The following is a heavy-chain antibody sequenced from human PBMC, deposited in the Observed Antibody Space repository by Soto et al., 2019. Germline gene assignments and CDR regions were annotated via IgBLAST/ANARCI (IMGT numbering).Heavy chain of an antibody. Sequence: GGSLRLSCAASGFTFSSYAMSWVRQAPGKGLEWVSAISGSGGSTFYADSVKGRFTISRDNSKHTLYLQMNSLRAEDTAVYYCAKDPGSYYDSSGYYMDYWGQGTLVTVSS. CDR1: GFTFSSYA. J-gene: IGHJ4*02. V-gene: IGHV3-23*01. CDR3: AKDPGSYYDSSGYYMDY. D-gene: IGHD3-22*01. CDR2: ISGSGGST.